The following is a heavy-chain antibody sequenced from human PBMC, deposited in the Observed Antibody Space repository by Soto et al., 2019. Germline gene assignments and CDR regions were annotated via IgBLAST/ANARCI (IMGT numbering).Heavy chain of an antibody. D-gene: IGHD6-6*01. CDR2: ISSKGGST. Sequence: PGGSLRLSCAASGFTFSSYSMHWVRQAPGKGLEYVSAISSKGGSTYYANSVKGRFTISRDNSKNTLYLQMGSLRAEDMAVYYCAGLVAARDTFWDYMDVWGKGTTVTVSS. CDR3: AGLVAARDTFWDYMDV. CDR1: GFTFSSYS. J-gene: IGHJ6*03. V-gene: IGHV3-64*01.